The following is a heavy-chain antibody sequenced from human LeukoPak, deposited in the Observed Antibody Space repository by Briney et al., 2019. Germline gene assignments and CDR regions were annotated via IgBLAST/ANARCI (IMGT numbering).Heavy chain of an antibody. CDR3: ARVGGSSWLD. J-gene: IGHJ4*02. V-gene: IGHV4-34*01. CDR2: INHSGST. CDR1: GGSFSGYY. D-gene: IGHD6-13*01. Sequence: SETLSLTCAVYGGSFSGYYWSWIRQPPGKGLEWIGEINHSGSTNYNPSLKSRVTISVDTSKNQFSLKLSSVTAADTAVYYCARVGGSSWLDWGQGTLVTVSS.